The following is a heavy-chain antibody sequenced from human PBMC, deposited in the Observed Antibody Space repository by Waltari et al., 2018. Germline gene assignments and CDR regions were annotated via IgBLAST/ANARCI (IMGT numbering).Heavy chain of an antibody. V-gene: IGHV4-4*07. CDR2: IYTSGST. CDR3: ARVAWSGYRPYYYYYMDV. CDR1: GGSISSYY. D-gene: IGHD3-3*01. J-gene: IGHJ6*03. Sequence: QVQLQESGPGLVKPSETLSLTCTVSGGSISSYYWSWIRQPAEKGLEWIGRIYTSGSTNYNPSLKSRVTMSVDTSKNQFSLKLSSVTAADTAVYYCARVAWSGYRPYYYYYMDVWGKGTTVTVSS.